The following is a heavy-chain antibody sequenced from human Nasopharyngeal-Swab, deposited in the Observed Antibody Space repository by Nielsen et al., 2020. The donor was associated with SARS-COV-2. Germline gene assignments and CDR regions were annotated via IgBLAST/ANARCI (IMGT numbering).Heavy chain of an antibody. J-gene: IGHJ4*02. CDR1: GFTFSIYA. CDR3: ARDGAVTPIFDY. CDR2: INDYENRL. D-gene: IGHD5-12*01. V-gene: IGHV3-64*04. Sequence: GESLKISCSASGFTFSIYAMHWVRQAPGKGLEYVSTINDYENRLYYADSVKGRFAISRDNSKNTLYLKMNSLRAEDTAVYYCARDGAVTPIFDYWGQGTLVTVSS.